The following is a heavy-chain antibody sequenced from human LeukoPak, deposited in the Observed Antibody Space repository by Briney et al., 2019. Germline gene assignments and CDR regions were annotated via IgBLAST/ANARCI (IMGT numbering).Heavy chain of an antibody. CDR2: SCGSGGAT. J-gene: IGHJ4*02. D-gene: IGHD3-3*01. CDR1: GFTFSSFG. V-gene: IGHV3-23*01. Sequence: GGSLRLSCAASGFTFSSFGISWVRQSPETGVEWVSVSCGSGGATHYAESVKGRFTISRDNSKNTLYLEMSPLRADDTAVYYCAKGKDFNGYYVDSRGQGTLVTVSS. CDR3: AKGKDFNGYYVDS.